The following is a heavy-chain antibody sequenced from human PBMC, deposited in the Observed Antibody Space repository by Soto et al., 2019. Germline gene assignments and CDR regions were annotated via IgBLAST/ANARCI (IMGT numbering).Heavy chain of an antibody. J-gene: IGHJ6*03. Sequence: EVQLVESGGGLVQPGGSLRLSCAASGFTFSSYSMNWVRQAPGKGLEWVSYISSSSSTIYYADSVKGRFTISRDNAKNSLYLQMNSLRAEDTAVYYCARDGGDILVVPAAINYYYYMDFWGKGTTVTVSS. CDR2: ISSSSSTI. CDR1: GFTFSSYS. CDR3: ARDGGDILVVPAAINYYYYMDF. D-gene: IGHD2-2*02. V-gene: IGHV3-48*01.